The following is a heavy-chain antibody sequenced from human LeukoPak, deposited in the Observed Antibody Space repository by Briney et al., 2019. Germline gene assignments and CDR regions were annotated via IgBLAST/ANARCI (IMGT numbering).Heavy chain of an antibody. V-gene: IGHV3-33*01. CDR2: IWCDGSNK. CDR3: ARIRDGYNDY. J-gene: IGHJ4*02. D-gene: IGHD5-24*01. Sequence: PGGSLRLSCAASAFTFSSYGMHWVRQAPGKGLEWVAVIWCDGSNKYYADSVKGRFTTSRDTSKNTLYLQMNSLRAEDTAVYYCARIRDGYNDYWGQGTLVTVSS. CDR1: AFTFSSYG.